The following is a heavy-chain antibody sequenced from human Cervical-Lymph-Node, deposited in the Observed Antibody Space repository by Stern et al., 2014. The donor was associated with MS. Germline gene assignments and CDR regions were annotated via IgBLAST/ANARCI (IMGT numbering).Heavy chain of an antibody. D-gene: IGHD5-18*01. CDR2: VYPGDSNT. V-gene: IGHV5-51*03. J-gene: IGHJ4*02. CDR3: ARLVARGYNYDY. CDR1: GYSFNGNW. Sequence: EVQLLESGAEVKKPGESLIISCEGSGYSFNGNWIGWVRQMPGKGLEWMGIVYPGDSNTIYSPSFQGHVTMSADKSISTAYLQWSSLKASDTAIYYCARLVARGYNYDYWGQGTLVTVSS.